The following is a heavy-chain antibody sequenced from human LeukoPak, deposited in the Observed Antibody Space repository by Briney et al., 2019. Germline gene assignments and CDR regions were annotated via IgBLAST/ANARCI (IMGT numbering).Heavy chain of an antibody. CDR2: IYSSGST. J-gene: IGHJ3*02. V-gene: IGHV4-4*07. CDR1: GGSISSYY. CDR3: ARHWDFYDSSDYYLGNAFDI. Sequence: PSETLSLTCTVSGGSISSYYWSWIRQPAGKGLEWIGHIYSSGSTKYNPSLKSRLTFSVDTSKNQFSLRLSSVTAADTAMYYCARHWDFYDSSDYYLGNAFDIWGQGTMVTVSS. D-gene: IGHD3-22*01.